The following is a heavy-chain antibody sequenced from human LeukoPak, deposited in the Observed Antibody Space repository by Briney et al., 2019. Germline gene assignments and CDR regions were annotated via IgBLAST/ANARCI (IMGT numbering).Heavy chain of an antibody. CDR3: AKDLAPVAGTIFPFDY. V-gene: IGHV3-30*02. Sequence: GGSLRLSCAASGFTFSSYWMSWVRQAPGKGLEWVAFIRYDGSNKYYADSVKGRFTISRDNSKNTLYLQMNSLRAEDTAVDYCAKDLAPVAGTIFPFDYWGQGTLVTVSS. J-gene: IGHJ4*02. CDR1: GFTFSSYW. D-gene: IGHD6-19*01. CDR2: IRYDGSNK.